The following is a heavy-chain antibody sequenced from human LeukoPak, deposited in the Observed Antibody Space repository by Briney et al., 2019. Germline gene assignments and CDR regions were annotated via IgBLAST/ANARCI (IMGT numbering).Heavy chain of an antibody. CDR3: ARDFLDYYDSSGYPYYFDY. V-gene: IGHV1-18*01. CDR1: GYTFTSYG. CDR2: VSAYNGNT. J-gene: IGHJ4*02. D-gene: IGHD3-22*01. Sequence: ASVKVSCKASGYTFTSYGISWVRQAPGQGLEWMGWVSAYNGNTNYAQKLQGRVTMTTDTSTSTAYMELRSLRSDDTAVYYCARDFLDYYDSSGYPYYFDYWGQGTLVTVSS.